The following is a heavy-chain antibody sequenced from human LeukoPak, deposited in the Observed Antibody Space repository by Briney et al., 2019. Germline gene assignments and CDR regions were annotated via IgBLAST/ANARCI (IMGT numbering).Heavy chain of an antibody. CDR3: ARVQGYYDSSGPSVAFDI. J-gene: IGHJ3*02. V-gene: IGHV4-39*07. CDR2: IYYSGST. Sequence: PSETLSLTCTVSGGSISSSSYYWGWIRQPPGKGLEWIGCIYYSGSTYYNPSLKSRVTISVDTSKNQFSLKLSSVTAADTAVYYCARVQGYYDSSGPSVAFDIWGQGTMVTVSS. D-gene: IGHD3-22*01. CDR1: GGSISSSSYY.